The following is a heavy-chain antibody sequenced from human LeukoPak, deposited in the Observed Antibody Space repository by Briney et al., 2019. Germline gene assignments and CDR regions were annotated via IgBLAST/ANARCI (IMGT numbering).Heavy chain of an antibody. CDR2: FDPEDGET. J-gene: IGHJ4*02. Sequence: VASVKVSCKASGYTFTSYDINWVRQDPGKGLERMGGFDPEDGETIYAQKFQGRVTMTEDTSTDTAYMGLSSLRSEDTAVYYCATDRSGWFDYWGQGTLVTVSS. CDR1: GYTFTSYD. CDR3: ATDRSGWFDY. D-gene: IGHD6-19*01. V-gene: IGHV1-24*01.